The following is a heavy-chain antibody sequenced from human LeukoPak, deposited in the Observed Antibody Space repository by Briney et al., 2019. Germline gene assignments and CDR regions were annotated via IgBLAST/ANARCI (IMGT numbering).Heavy chain of an antibody. CDR1: GGSISSYY. D-gene: IGHD6-13*01. CDR2: IYYSGST. Sequence: PSETLSLTCTVSGGSISSYYWSWIRQPPGKGLEWIGYIYYSGSTSCNPSLKSRVTISVDTSKNQFSLKLTSVTAADTAVYHCARHGGIIAAAGTRAFDIWGQGTMVTVSS. CDR3: ARHGGIIAAAGTRAFDI. V-gene: IGHV4-59*08. J-gene: IGHJ3*02.